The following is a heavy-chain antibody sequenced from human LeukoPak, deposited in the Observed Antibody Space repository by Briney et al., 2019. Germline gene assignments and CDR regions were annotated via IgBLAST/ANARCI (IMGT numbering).Heavy chain of an antibody. CDR1: GGSISSSSYY. D-gene: IGHD2-2*01. CDR3: ARVSYAYFDY. V-gene: IGHV4-39*07. J-gene: IGHJ4*02. CDR2: IYYSGST. Sequence: PSETLSLTCTVSGGSISSSSYYWGWIRQPPGKGLEWIGSIYYSGSTYYNPSLKSRVTISADTSKNQFSLKLSSVTAADTAVYYCARVSYAYFDYWGQGTLVTVSS.